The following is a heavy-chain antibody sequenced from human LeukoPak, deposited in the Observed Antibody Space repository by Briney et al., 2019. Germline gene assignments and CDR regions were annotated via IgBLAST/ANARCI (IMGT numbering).Heavy chain of an antibody. CDR3: SRTKMSPYSYYGMDV. J-gene: IGHJ6*02. CDR1: GFSFSDYE. CDR2: ISSSGSTM. V-gene: IGHV3-48*03. D-gene: IGHD2-8*01. Sequence: GGSLRLSCTASGFSFSDYEMNWVPQALGMGLEWVAFISSSGSTMYYVDSVRGRFTLSRDSAKTSLFLQMNSLRAEDTAVYYCSRTKMSPYSYYGMDVWGRGTTVTVSS.